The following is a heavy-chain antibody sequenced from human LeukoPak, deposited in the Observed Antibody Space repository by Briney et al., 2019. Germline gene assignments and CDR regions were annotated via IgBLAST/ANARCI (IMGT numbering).Heavy chain of an antibody. CDR3: ARGRDYYDSSGSSYYFDY. Sequence: SGTLSLTCAVSGGSISSSNWWSWVRQPPGKGLEWIGEIYHSGSTNYNPSLKSRVTISVDKSKNQFSLKLSSVTAADTAVYYCARGRDYYDSSGSSYYFDYWGQGTLVTVSS. J-gene: IGHJ4*02. CDR2: IYHSGST. D-gene: IGHD3-22*01. V-gene: IGHV4-4*02. CDR1: GGSISSSNW.